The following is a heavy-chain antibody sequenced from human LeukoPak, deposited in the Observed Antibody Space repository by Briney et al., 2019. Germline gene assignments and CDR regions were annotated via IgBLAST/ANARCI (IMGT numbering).Heavy chain of an antibody. CDR1: GGSFSGYY. D-gene: IGHD4-17*01. Sequence: SETLSLTCAVYGGSFSGYYWSWIRQPPGKGLERIGEINHSGSTNYNPSLKSRVTISVDTSKNQFSLKLSSVTAADTAVYYCARHSYGDYVVYFDYWGQGTLVTVSS. J-gene: IGHJ4*02. CDR2: INHSGST. V-gene: IGHV4-34*01. CDR3: ARHSYGDYVVYFDY.